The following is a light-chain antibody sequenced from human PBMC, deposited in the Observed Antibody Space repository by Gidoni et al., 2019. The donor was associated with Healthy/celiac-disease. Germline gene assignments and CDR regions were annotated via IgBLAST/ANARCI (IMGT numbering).Light chain of an antibody. CDR3: MQALQTQYS. Sequence: DIVMTQSQLSLPVTPGEPAPIACRSSQNLMHRNGYNYLDWYLQKPGQSTQLLIYLRSNRASGVPYRFSGSCSGTDFTLKISSVEAADVWVYYCMQALQTQYSFGQWTKLEIK. V-gene: IGKV2-28*01. CDR2: LRS. CDR1: QNLMHRNGYNY. J-gene: IGKJ2*03.